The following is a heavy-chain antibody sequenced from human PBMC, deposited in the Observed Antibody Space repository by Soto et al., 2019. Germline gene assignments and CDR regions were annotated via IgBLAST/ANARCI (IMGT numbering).Heavy chain of an antibody. D-gene: IGHD2-2*01. Sequence: SETLSLTCTVSGDSISSYYWTWIRQPPGKGLEWLGYIYFTVSTNYNPSLKSRVTISLDTSKNQFSLNLTSVTAADTAVYFCAICPLCSEYRHYFNMDVWGKGTTVTVSS. CDR3: AICPLCSEYRHYFNMDV. CDR2: IYFTVST. V-gene: IGHV4-59*01. CDR1: GDSISSYY. J-gene: IGHJ6*03.